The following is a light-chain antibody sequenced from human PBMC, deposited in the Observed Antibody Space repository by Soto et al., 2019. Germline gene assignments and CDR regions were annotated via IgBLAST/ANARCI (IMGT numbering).Light chain of an antibody. J-gene: IGLJ2*01. V-gene: IGLV3-21*02. CDR2: DDS. CDR1: KIGTKS. Sequence: SYELTQPPSVSVAPGQTARITCGGNKIGTKSVHWYQQKPGPAPVLVVFDDSDRPSGIPERFSGSNSGNTATLTISRVEAGDEADYYCQVWDSSTDQNVVFGGGTKVTVL. CDR3: QVWDSSTDQNVV.